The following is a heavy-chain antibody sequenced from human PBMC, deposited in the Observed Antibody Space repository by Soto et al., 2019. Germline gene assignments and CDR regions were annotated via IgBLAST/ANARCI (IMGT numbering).Heavy chain of an antibody. V-gene: IGHV4-59*01. J-gene: IGHJ3*02. CDR1: GDSISSSY. CDR2: IYYSGST. D-gene: IGHD3-22*01. Sequence: TSETLSLTCTVSGDSISSSYWSWIRQSPGKGLEWIGYIYYSGSTNYNPSLKSRVTISINTSKKQFSLKLTSVTAADTAVFYCARVGYYDGSGYNAFNIWGKGTMVT. CDR3: ARVGYYDGSGYNAFNI.